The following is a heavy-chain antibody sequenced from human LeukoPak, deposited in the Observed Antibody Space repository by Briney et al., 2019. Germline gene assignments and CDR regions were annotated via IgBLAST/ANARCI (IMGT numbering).Heavy chain of an antibody. CDR1: GGSFSGYY. CDR2: INHSGST. CDR3: ARDRGSGWYEEFDY. Sequence: SETLSLTCAVYGGSFSGYYWSWIRQPPGKGLVWIGEINHSGSTNYNPSLKSRVTISVDTSKNQFSLKLSSVTAADTAVYYCARDRGSGWYEEFDYWGQGTLVTVS. D-gene: IGHD6-19*01. J-gene: IGHJ4*02. V-gene: IGHV4-34*01.